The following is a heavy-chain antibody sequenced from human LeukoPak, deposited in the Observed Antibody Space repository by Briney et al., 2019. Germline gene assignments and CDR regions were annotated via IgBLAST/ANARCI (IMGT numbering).Heavy chain of an antibody. CDR3: ARESSSFNWFDP. CDR1: GGSFSGYY. CDR2: INHSGST. J-gene: IGHJ5*02. Sequence: SETLSLTCAVYGGSFSGYYWSWIRQPPGKGLEWIGEINHSGSTNYNPSLKSRVTISVDRSKNQFSLKLGSVTAADTAVYYCARESSSFNWFDPWGQGTLVTVSS. V-gene: IGHV4-34*01. D-gene: IGHD6-13*01.